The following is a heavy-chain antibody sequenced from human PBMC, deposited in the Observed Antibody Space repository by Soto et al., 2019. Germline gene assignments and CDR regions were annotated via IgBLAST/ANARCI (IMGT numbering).Heavy chain of an antibody. V-gene: IGHV2-5*02. CDR1: GFSLSTSGVG. Sequence: QITLKESGPPLVKPSQTLTLTCTFSGFSLSTSGVGVGWIRQPPGKALEWLALIYWDDDKRYSPSLKSRLTITKDTSKNQVVLTLTNVDPVDAATYYSAHMRVTMIVGAGHFHHWGQGTLVTVSS. J-gene: IGHJ1*01. CDR2: IYWDDDK. CDR3: AHMRVTMIVGAGHFHH. D-gene: IGHD3-22*01.